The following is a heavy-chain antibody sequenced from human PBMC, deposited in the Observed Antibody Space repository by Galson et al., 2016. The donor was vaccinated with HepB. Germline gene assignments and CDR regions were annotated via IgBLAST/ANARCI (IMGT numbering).Heavy chain of an antibody. D-gene: IGHD3-10*01. Sequence: SVKVSCKASGYTFDSHGIAWVRQAPGRGLEWMGWISPHNGNTNYAQKFQDRVTMTTEKSTTTAYMELRSLTYDDSAVYFCARDPQIIELRLKTLDYFDFWVQGTLVTVSS. J-gene: IGHJ4*02. CDR2: ISPHNGNT. CDR3: ARDPQIIELRLKTLDYFDF. V-gene: IGHV1-18*01. CDR1: GYTFDSHG.